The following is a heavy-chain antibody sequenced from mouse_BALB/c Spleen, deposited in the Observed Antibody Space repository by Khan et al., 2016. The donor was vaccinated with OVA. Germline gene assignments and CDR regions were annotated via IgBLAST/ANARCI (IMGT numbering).Heavy chain of an antibody. CDR1: GYSFTGYF. D-gene: IGHD1-1*01. CDR3: ARTYGSDFDN. CDR2: INPHIGET. V-gene: IGHV1-20*02. Sequence: VQLKQSGPELVKPGASVKISCKASGYSFTGYFMNWVMQSHGKSLEWIGRINPHIGETFYNQKFKGKATLTVDESSSTAHMELRSLASEDAAVDYCARTYGSDFDNWGQGTTLAVSS. J-gene: IGHJ2*01.